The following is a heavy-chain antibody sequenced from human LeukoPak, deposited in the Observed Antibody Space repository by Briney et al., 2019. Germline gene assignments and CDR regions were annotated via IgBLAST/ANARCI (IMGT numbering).Heavy chain of an antibody. Sequence: SETLSLTCAVYGGSFSGYYWSWIRQPPGKGLEWIGEINHSGSTNYNPSLKSRVTISVDTSKNQFSLKLSSVTAADTAVYYCARDPTTVTSIFDSWGRGTLVTVSS. V-gene: IGHV4-34*01. J-gene: IGHJ4*02. D-gene: IGHD4-17*01. CDR2: INHSGST. CDR3: ARDPTTVTSIFDS. CDR1: GGSFSGYY.